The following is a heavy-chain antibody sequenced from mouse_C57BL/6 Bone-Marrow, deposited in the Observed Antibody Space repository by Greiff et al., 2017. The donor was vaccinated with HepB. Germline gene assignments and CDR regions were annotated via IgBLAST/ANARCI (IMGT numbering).Heavy chain of an antibody. J-gene: IGHJ4*01. CDR2: ISDGGSYT. Sequence: EVKLMESGGGLVKPGGSLKFSCAASGFTFSSYAMSWVRQTPEKRLEWVATISDGGSYTYYPDNVKGRFTISRDNAKNNLYLQMSHLKSEDTAMYYCARDHYGSSYEDAMGCWGEGTSVTVSS. CDR1: GFTFSSYA. V-gene: IGHV5-4*01. D-gene: IGHD1-1*01. CDR3: ARDHYGSSYEDAMGC.